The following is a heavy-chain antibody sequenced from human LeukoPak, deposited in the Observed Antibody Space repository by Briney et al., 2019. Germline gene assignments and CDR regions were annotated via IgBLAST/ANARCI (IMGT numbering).Heavy chain of an antibody. Sequence: SSETLSLTCTVSGYSISSGYYWGWIRQPPGKGLEWIGSIYYSGSTYYNPSLKSRVTISVDTSKNQFSLKLSSVTAADTAVYYCARDWDSSGYSDYWGQGTLVTVSS. V-gene: IGHV4-38-2*02. CDR3: ARDWDSSGYSDY. D-gene: IGHD3-22*01. CDR1: GYSISSGYY. CDR2: IYYSGST. J-gene: IGHJ4*02.